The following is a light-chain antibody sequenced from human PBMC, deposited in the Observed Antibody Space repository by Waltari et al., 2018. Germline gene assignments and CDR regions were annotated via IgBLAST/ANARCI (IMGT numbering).Light chain of an antibody. V-gene: IGLV2-8*01. CDR2: EVS. Sequence: QSALTQPPSASGSPGQSVTISCTGTSSAVGGSNYVSWYQQHPATAPKLMIYEVSKRPSGVPDRFSGSKSGNTASLTVSGLQAEDEADYYCSSYAGSNKAIFGGGTKLTVL. CDR3: SSYAGSNKAI. CDR1: SSAVGGSNY. J-gene: IGLJ2*01.